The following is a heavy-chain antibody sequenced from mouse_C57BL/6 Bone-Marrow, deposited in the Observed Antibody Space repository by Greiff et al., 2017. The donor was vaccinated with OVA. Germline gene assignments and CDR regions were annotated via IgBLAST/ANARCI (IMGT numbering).Heavy chain of an antibody. CDR3: ARRYYDY. Sequence: QVQLQQSGPELVKPGASVKLSCKASGYTFTSYDINWVKQRPGQGLEWIGWIYPRAGSTKYNEKFKGKATLTVDTSSSTAYMELHSLTSEDSAVYFCARRYYDYWGQGTTLTVSS. CDR1: GYTFTSYD. D-gene: IGHD2-3*01. J-gene: IGHJ2*01. CDR2: IYPRAGST. V-gene: IGHV1-85*01.